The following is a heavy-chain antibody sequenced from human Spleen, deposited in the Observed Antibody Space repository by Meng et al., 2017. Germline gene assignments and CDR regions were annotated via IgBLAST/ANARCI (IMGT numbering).Heavy chain of an antibody. D-gene: IGHD6-25*01. J-gene: IGHJ4*02. Sequence: ASVKVSCKPSGYNFPDYYIHWVRRAPGQGLEWMGWINPKSGDTHYAQKFQARVTMTGDTSISTAYMELSGLRSDDTAMYYCARDEDISAAGKLFGDYWGQGTLVTVSP. CDR1: GYNFPDYY. CDR2: INPKSGDT. CDR3: ARDEDISAAGKLFGDY. V-gene: IGHV1-2*02.